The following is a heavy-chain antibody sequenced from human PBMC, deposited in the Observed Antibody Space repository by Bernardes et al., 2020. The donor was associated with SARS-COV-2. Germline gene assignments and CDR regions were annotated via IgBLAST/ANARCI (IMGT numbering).Heavy chain of an antibody. D-gene: IGHD5-12*01. Sequence: SGPTLVKPTQTLTLTCTFSGFSLSTSGVGVGWIRQPPGKALEWLALIYWDDDKRYSPSLKSRLTITKDTSKNQVVLTMTNMDPVDTATYYCAHVFIVATIGWFDPWGQGTLVTVSS. CDR2: IYWDDDK. CDR1: GFSLSTSGVG. J-gene: IGHJ5*02. CDR3: AHVFIVATIGWFDP. V-gene: IGHV2-5*02.